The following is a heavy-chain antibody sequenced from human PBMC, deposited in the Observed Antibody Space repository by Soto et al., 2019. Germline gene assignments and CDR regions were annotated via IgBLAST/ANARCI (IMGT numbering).Heavy chain of an antibody. Sequence: QVQLVESGGGVVQPGRSLRLSCAASGFTFSSYGMHWVRQAPGKGLEWVAVISYDGSNKYYADSVKGRFTISRDNSKNTLYLQMNSLRAEDTAVYYCAKDGIAVADDYYYGMDVWGQGTTVTVSS. CDR3: AKDGIAVADDYYYGMDV. V-gene: IGHV3-30*18. CDR1: GFTFSSYG. CDR2: ISYDGSNK. J-gene: IGHJ6*02. D-gene: IGHD6-19*01.